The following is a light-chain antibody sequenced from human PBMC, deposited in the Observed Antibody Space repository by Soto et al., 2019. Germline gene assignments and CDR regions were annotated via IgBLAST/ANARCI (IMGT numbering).Light chain of an antibody. CDR3: CSYAGSSTEV. CDR1: SSDVGSYNL. Sequence: QSALTQPASVSGSPGQSITISCTGTSSDVGSYNLVSWYQQHPGKAPKLMIYEGSKRPSGVSNRFSGSKSGNTASLTISGLQAEDEADYYCCSYAGSSTEVFGGGTKVTVL. J-gene: IGLJ3*02. V-gene: IGLV2-23*01. CDR2: EGS.